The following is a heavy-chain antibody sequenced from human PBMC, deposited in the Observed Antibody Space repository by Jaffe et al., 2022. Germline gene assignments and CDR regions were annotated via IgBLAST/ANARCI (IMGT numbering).Heavy chain of an antibody. V-gene: IGHV3-23*01. D-gene: IGHD3-3*01. CDR2: ISGSGGST. CDR3: AKDIGAYYDFWSGQYTDAFDI. Sequence: EVQLLESGGGLVQPGGSLRLSCAASGFTFSSYAMSWVRQAPGKGLEWVSAISGSGGSTYYADSVKGRFTISRDNSKNTLYLQMNSLRAEDTAVYYCAKDIGAYYDFWSGQYTDAFDIWGQGTMVTVSS. CDR1: GFTFSSYA. J-gene: IGHJ3*02.